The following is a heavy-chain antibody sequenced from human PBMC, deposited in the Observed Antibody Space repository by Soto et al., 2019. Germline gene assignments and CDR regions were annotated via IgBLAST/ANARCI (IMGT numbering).Heavy chain of an antibody. J-gene: IGHJ4*02. D-gene: IGHD6-13*01. CDR3: ARDDGGYSSSWGY. V-gene: IGHV3-33*01. CDR1: GFTFSSYG. Sequence: QVQLVESGGGVVQPGRSLRLSCAASGFTFSSYGMDWVRQAPGKGLEWVAVIWYDGSNKYCADSVKGRFTISRDNSKNTLYLQMNSLRVEDTAVYYCARDDGGYSSSWGYWGQGTLVTVSS. CDR2: IWYDGSNK.